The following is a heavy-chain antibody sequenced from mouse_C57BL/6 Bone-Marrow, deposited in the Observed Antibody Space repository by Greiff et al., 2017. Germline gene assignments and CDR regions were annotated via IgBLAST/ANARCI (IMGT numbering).Heavy chain of an antibody. Sequence: QVQLQQSGAELVRPGTSVKMSCKASGYTFTNYWIGWAKQRPGHGLEWIGDIYPGGGYTNYNEKFKGKATLTADKSSSTAYMQFSSLTSEDSAIYYCARSGVAPHRDYDYYYAMDYWGQGTSVTVSS. CDR1: GYTFTNYW. CDR2: IYPGGGYT. J-gene: IGHJ4*01. V-gene: IGHV1-63*01. D-gene: IGHD2-4*01. CDR3: ARSGVAPHRDYDYYYAMDY.